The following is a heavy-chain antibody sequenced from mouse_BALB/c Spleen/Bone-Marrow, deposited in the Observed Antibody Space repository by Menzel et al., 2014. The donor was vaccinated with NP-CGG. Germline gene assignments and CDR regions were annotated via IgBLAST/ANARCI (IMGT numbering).Heavy chain of an antibody. J-gene: IGHJ3*01. Sequence: EVKLVESGGGLVQPGGSLKLSCAGSGFDFSGFWMGWVRQAPGKGLEWIGEINPDSSTINYTPSLKDRFIISRDNAKNTLYLQMSKVRSEDTALYYCARLGYYGGFAYWGQGTLVTVSA. D-gene: IGHD1-1*01. CDR1: GFDFSGFW. CDR2: INPDSSTI. CDR3: ARLGYYGGFAY. V-gene: IGHV4-1*02.